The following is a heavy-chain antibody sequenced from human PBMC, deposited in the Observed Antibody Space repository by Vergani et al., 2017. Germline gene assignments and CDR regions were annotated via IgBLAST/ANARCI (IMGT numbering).Heavy chain of an antibody. CDR3: ARDRDLYCRSTTSCHNWFDP. CDR2: ISYDGSNK. CDR1: GFTFSSYA. D-gene: IGHD2/OR15-2a*01. V-gene: IGHV3-30-3*01. Sequence: QVQLVESGGGVVQPGRSLRLSCAASGFTFSSYAMHWVRQAPGKGLEWVAVISYDGSNKYYADSVKGRFTISRDNSKNTLYLQMNSLRAEDTAVYYCARDRDLYCRSTTSCHNWFDPWGQGSLVTVSS. J-gene: IGHJ5*02.